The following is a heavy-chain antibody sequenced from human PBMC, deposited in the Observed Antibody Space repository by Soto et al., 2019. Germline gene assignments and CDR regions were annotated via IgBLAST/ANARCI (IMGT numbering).Heavy chain of an antibody. V-gene: IGHV3-23*01. CDR3: ANGCGGTCYSRIHY. J-gene: IGHJ4*02. CDR1: GFTFSRYA. CDR2: ISDSGGST. Sequence: EVQLLESGGGLVQPGGSLRLSCAASGFTFSRYAMIWVRQAPGKGLEWVSGISDSGGSTYYADSVKGRFTISRDNSKNTLYLQMNSLRAEDTAVYYCANGCGGTCYSRIHYWGQGTLVTVSS. D-gene: IGHD2-15*01.